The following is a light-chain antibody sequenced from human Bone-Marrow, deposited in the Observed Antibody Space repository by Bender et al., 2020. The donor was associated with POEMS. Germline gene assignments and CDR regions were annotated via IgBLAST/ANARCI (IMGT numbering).Light chain of an antibody. CDR3: QAWDSSTVV. CDR1: NIGSKA. Sequence: SYVLTQPPSVSVAPGKTATITCGGNNIGSKAVHWYQQKPGQAPVLVIYDDTDRPSGIPERFSGSNSGNTATLTISGTQAIDEADYYCQAWDSSTVVFGGGTKLTVL. J-gene: IGLJ2*01. CDR2: DDT. V-gene: IGLV3-21*01.